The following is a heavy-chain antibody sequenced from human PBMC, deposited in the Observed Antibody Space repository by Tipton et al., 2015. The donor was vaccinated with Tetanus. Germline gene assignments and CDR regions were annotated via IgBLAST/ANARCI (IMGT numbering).Heavy chain of an antibody. CDR2: INHSGST. Sequence: TLSLTCAVYGGSFSGYYWSWIRQPPGKGLEWIGEINHSGSTNYNPSLKSRVTISVDTSKNQFSLKLSSVTAADTAVYYCARGDIVVVPAAYYYYYGMDVWGQGTTVTVSS. V-gene: IGHV4-34*01. CDR3: ARGDIVVVPAAYYYYYGMDV. J-gene: IGHJ6*02. D-gene: IGHD2-2*01. CDR1: GGSFSGYY.